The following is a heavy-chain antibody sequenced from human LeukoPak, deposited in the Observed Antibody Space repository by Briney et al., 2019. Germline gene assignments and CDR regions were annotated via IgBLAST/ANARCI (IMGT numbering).Heavy chain of an antibody. D-gene: IGHD1-26*01. CDR3: AKADIVGASRHYFEY. CDR2: ISGGGGTT. V-gene: IGHV3-23*01. J-gene: IGHJ4*02. Sequence: GGSLRLSCAASGFTFSNYAMSWVRQAPGKRLEWVSAISGGGGTTYYADSVKGRFTISRDNSKNTLYLQMNSLRAEDTAVYYCAKADIVGASRHYFEYWGQGTLITVSS. CDR1: GFTFSNYA.